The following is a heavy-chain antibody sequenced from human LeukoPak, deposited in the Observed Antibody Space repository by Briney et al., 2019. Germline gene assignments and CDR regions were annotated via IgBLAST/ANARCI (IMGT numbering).Heavy chain of an antibody. CDR1: GYSFTSYR. CDR3: ARSWEGLVPAANVAAFDI. Sequence: GESLKISCKGSGYSFTSYRIGWVRQMPGKGLEWMGIIYPGDSDTRHSPSFQGQVTISADKSISTAYLQWSSLKASDTAMYYCARSWEGLVPAANVAAFDIWGQGTMVTVSS. J-gene: IGHJ3*02. CDR2: IYPGDSDT. D-gene: IGHD2-2*01. V-gene: IGHV5-51*01.